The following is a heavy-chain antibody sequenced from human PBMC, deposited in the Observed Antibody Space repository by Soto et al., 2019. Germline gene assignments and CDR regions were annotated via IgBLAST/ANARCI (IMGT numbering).Heavy chain of an antibody. J-gene: IGHJ6*02. Sequence: SVKVSWKASGYAFSSYAISWVRQAPGQGLEWMGGISPIFGTANYAQKFQGRVTITADESTSTAYMELSSLRSEDTAVYYCARGGVVNCSGGSCYTYYYYGMDVWGQGTTVTVSS. CDR3: ARGGVVNCSGGSCYTYYYYGMDV. CDR2: ISPIFGTA. D-gene: IGHD2-15*01. CDR1: GYAFSSYA. V-gene: IGHV1-69*13.